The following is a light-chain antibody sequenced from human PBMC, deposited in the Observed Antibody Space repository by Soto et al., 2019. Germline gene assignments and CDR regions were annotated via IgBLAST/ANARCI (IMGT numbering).Light chain of an antibody. V-gene: IGKV3-20*01. Sequence: EIVLTQSPGTLSLSPGERATLSCRASQRVSSNYLAWYQQKPGQAPRVLIYGASSRATGIPDRFSGSGSGTDFTLTISRLETEDSAVYYCQQYGNSPWTFGQGTKVEIK. J-gene: IGKJ1*01. CDR1: QRVSSNY. CDR2: GAS. CDR3: QQYGNSPWT.